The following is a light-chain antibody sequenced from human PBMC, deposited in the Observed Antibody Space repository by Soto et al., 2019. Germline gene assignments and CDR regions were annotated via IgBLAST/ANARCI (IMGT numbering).Light chain of an antibody. CDR2: WAS. Sequence: DIVMTQSPDSLAVSLGERATINCKSSQSVLYSSNNKNYLAWYQQKPGQPPKLLIYWASTRESGVPDRFSGSGSGTDFTLTISSLQAEDVAVYYCQQYYSTPLTFGGGTTGDI. CDR3: QQYYSTPLT. V-gene: IGKV4-1*01. J-gene: IGKJ4*01. CDR1: QSVLYSSNNKNY.